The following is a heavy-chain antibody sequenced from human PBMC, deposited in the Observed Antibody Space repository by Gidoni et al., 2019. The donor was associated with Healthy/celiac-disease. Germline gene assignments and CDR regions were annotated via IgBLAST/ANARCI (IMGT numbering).Heavy chain of an antibody. CDR3: ARGSLWEYAFDI. CDR1: GGSFSGYY. D-gene: IGHD3-16*01. V-gene: IGHV4-34*01. CDR2: INHSGST. J-gene: IGHJ3*02. Sequence: QVQLQQWGAGLLKPSETLSLTCAVYGGSFSGYYWSWIRPPPGKGLEWIGEINHSGSTNYNPSLKSRVTISVDTSKNQFSLKLSSVTAADTAVYYCARGSLWEYAFDIWGQGTMVTVSS.